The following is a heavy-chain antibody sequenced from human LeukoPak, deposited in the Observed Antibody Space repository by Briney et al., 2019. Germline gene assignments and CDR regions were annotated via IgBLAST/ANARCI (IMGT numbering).Heavy chain of an antibody. CDR3: ARDQYSSSWRYGMDV. CDR1: GGSISSYY. CDR2: IYYSGST. J-gene: IGHJ6*02. D-gene: IGHD6-13*01. V-gene: IGHV4-59*01. Sequence: SETLSLTCTVSGGSISSYYWSWIRQPPGKGLEWIGYIYYSGSTNYNPSLKSRATISVDTSKNQFSLKLSSVTAADTAVYYCARDQYSSSWRYGMDVWGQGTTVTVSS.